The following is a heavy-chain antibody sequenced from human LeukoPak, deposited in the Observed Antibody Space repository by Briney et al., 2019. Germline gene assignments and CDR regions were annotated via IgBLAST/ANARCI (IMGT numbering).Heavy chain of an antibody. V-gene: IGHV3-23*01. CDR2: ISVTGGST. CDR3: ARHTYYYGSGASPPNDAFDI. J-gene: IGHJ3*02. Sequence: PGRSLRLSCAASGFTFSSYGMLWVRQAPGKGLEWVSGISVTGGSTYYADSVKGRFTISRDNSKNTLYLQMNSLKASDTAMYYCARHTYYYGSGASPPNDAFDIWGQGTMVTVSS. D-gene: IGHD3-10*01. CDR1: GFTFSSYG.